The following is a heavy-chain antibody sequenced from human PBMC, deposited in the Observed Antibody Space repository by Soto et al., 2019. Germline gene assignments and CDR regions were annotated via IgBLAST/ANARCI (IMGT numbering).Heavy chain of an antibody. CDR1: GYTFTGYY. CDR2: INPNSGGT. D-gene: IGHD6-6*01. V-gene: IGHV1-2*02. Sequence: QVQLVQSGAEVKKPGASVKVSCKASGYTFTGYYMHWVRQAPGQGLEWMGWINPNSGGTNYAQKCQGRVTMTRDTSISTAYMELSRLRSDDTAVYYCASRGIAARPYYYYYYGMDVWGQGTTVTVSS. CDR3: ASRGIAARPYYYYYYGMDV. J-gene: IGHJ6*02.